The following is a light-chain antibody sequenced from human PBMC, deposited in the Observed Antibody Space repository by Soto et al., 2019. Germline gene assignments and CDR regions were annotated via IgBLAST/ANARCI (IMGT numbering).Light chain of an antibody. CDR3: SSYAGNNIYYV. J-gene: IGLJ1*01. Sequence: QSALTQPPSASGSPGQSVTISCTETSKEFGGNNFVSWYQQHPGKAPKLMIFEVSKRPSGVPDRFSGSKSGSTASLTVSGLQAEDEADYYCSSYAGNNIYYVFGTGTKLTVL. CDR1: SKEFGGNNF. V-gene: IGLV2-8*01. CDR2: EVS.